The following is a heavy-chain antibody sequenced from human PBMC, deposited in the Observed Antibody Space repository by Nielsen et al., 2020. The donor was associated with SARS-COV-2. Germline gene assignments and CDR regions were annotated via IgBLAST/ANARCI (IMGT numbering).Heavy chain of an antibody. CDR3: AGGETVAGTVGWGYYYYYMDV. V-gene: IGHV3-23*01. D-gene: IGHD6-19*01. CDR2: ISGSGGST. Sequence: GESLKISCAASGFTFSSYAMSWVRQAPGKGLEWVSAISGSGGSTYYADSVKGRFTISRDNSKNTLYLQMNSLRAEDTAVYYCAGGETVAGTVGWGYYYYYMDVWGKGTTVTVSS. CDR1: GFTFSSYA. J-gene: IGHJ6*03.